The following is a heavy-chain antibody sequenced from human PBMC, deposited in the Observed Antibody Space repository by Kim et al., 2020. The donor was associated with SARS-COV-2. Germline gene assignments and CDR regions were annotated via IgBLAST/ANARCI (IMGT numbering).Heavy chain of an antibody. CDR1: GFTFSDYY. J-gene: IGHJ3*02. D-gene: IGHD1-26*01. V-gene: IGHV3-11*05. CDR2: ISSSRSYT. CDR3: ARDRWDAMVTRPIEN. Sequence: GGSLRLSCAASGFTFSDYYMSWIRQAPGKGLEWLSYISSSRSYTNYADSVKGRFTISRDNAKNSLYLQMNSLRAEDTAIYYCARDRWDAMVTRPIENWG.